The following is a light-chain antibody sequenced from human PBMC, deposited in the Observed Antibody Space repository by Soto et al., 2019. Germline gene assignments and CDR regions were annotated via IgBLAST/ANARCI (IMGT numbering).Light chain of an antibody. Sequence: DILLTQSPGTLSLSPGERATRSSRASQSVSSYLAWYQQKPGQPPRLLIYDASNRATAIPARFSGSGSGTDFTLTISSLEPEDFAVYYCQQRSTWPLTFGGGTKVDIK. CDR1: QSVSSY. CDR3: QQRSTWPLT. J-gene: IGKJ4*01. CDR2: DAS. V-gene: IGKV3-11*01.